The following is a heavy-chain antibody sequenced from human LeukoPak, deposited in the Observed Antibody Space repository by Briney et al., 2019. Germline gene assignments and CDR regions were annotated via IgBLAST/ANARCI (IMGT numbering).Heavy chain of an antibody. CDR3: AGEYYDSSGYFGYYYMDV. V-gene: IGHV4-59*01. Sequence: PSETLSLTCTVSGGSISSYYWSWIRQPPGKGLEWIGYIYYGGSTNYNPSLKSRVTISVDTSKNQFSLKLSSVTAADTAVYYCAGEYYDSSGYFGYYYMDVWGKGTTVTISS. J-gene: IGHJ6*03. D-gene: IGHD3-22*01. CDR2: IYYGGST. CDR1: GGSISSYY.